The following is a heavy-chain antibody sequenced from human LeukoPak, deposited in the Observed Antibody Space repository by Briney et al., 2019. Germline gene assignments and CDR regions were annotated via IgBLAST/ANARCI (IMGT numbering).Heavy chain of an antibody. J-gene: IGHJ4*02. D-gene: IGHD1-26*01. Sequence: GGPLRLSCAASGFTVSSNYMSWVRQAPGKGLEWVSVIYSGGSTYYADSVKGRFTISRDNSKNTLYLQMNSLRAEDTAVYYCARAVPVGATSFYFDYWGQGTLVTVSS. V-gene: IGHV3-53*01. CDR3: ARAVPVGATSFYFDY. CDR1: GFTVSSNY. CDR2: IYSGGST.